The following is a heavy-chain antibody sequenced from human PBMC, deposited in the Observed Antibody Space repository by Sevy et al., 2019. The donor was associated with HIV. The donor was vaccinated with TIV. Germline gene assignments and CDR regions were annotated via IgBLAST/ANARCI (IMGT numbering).Heavy chain of an antibody. J-gene: IGHJ4*02. CDR2: ISSSGSTI. Sequence: GGSLRLSCAASGFTFSSYEMNWVRQAPGKGLEWVSYISSSGSTIYYADSVKGRFTISRDNAKNSLYLQMNSLRAEDTAVYYCARDSLYYYGSGSYYYPPDYWGQGTLVTVSS. CDR3: ARDSLYYYGSGSYYYPPDY. D-gene: IGHD3-10*01. V-gene: IGHV3-48*03. CDR1: GFTFSSYE.